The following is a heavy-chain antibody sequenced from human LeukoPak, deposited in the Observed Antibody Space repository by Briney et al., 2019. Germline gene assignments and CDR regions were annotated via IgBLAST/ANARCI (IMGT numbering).Heavy chain of an antibody. CDR1: GFTFRNYA. CDR2: ISYDGSNK. V-gene: IGHV3-30-3*01. J-gene: IGHJ6*02. CDR3: ARDEHV. Sequence: PGGSLRLSCAASGFTFRNYAMHWVRQAPGKGLEWLAVISYDGSNKYYADSVKGRLTISKDNSKNTLYLLMNSLRPEDTAVYYCARDEHVWGQGTTVTVSS.